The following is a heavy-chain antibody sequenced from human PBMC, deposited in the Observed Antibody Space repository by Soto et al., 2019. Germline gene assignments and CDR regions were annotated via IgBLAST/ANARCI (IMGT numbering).Heavy chain of an antibody. J-gene: IGHJ4*02. CDR3: ARDRLRLGELSLIGYFDY. Sequence: QVPLVESGGGVVQPGRSLRLSCTGSGFTFSSYTMHWVRQAPGKGLEWVALISFDSSNKYYADSVKGRFSISRDNSKNTLFLQMDSLRPDDTAVYYCARDRLRLGELSLIGYFDYWGQGTLVTVSS. D-gene: IGHD3-16*02. CDR1: GFTFSSYT. CDR2: ISFDSSNK. V-gene: IGHV3-30*01.